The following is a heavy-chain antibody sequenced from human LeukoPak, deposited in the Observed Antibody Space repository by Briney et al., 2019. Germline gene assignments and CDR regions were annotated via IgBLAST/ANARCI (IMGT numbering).Heavy chain of an antibody. J-gene: IGHJ5*02. CDR2: ISYDGSNK. CDR3: AKSQRENWFDP. Sequence: GRSLRLSCAASGFTFSSYAMNWVRQAPGKGLEWVAFISYDGSNKYYADSVKGRFTISRDNSKNTLYLQMNSLRAEDTAVYYCAKSQRENWFDPWGQGTLVTVSS. CDR1: GFTFSSYA. V-gene: IGHV3-30-3*02.